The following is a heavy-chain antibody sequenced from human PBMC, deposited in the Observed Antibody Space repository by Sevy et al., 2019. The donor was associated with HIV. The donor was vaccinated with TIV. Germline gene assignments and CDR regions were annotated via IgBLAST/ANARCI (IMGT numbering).Heavy chain of an antibody. CDR1: GFTFDDYA. CDR3: AKSPRYDILTGSFDP. CDR2: ISWNSGSI. D-gene: IGHD3-9*01. J-gene: IGHJ5*02. Sequence: GGSLRLSCAASGFTFDDYAMHWVRQAPGKGLEWVSGISWNSGSIGYADSVKGRFTISRDNAKNSLYLQMNSLIAEDTALYYCAKSPRYDILTGSFDPWGQGTLVTVSS. V-gene: IGHV3-9*01.